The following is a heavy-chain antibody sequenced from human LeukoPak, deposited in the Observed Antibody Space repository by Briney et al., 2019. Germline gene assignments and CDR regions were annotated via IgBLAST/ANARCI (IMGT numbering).Heavy chain of an antibody. CDR2: ISYDGSNK. Sequence: GGSLRLSCAASGFTFSSYGMHWVRQAPGKGLEWVAVISYDGSNKYYADSVKGRFTISRDNSKNTLYLQMNSLTAEDTAVYYCIRASGYDFDYWGQGTLVTVSS. CDR1: GFTFSSYG. CDR3: IRASGYDFDY. D-gene: IGHD5-12*01. J-gene: IGHJ4*02. V-gene: IGHV3-30*03.